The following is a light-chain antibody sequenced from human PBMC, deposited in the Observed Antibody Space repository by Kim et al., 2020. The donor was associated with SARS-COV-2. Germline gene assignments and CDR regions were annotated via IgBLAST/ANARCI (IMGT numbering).Light chain of an antibody. J-gene: IGKJ1*01. CDR1: QSLVHSDGNTY. CDR2: KVS. CDR3: MQGTHWPRT. Sequence: DVVMTQSPLSLPVTLGQPASISCRSSQSLVHSDGNTYLNWFQQRPGQSPRRLFYKVSNRDSGVPDRFSGSGSGTDFTLKISMVEAEDVGVYYGMQGTHWPRTFGQGTKVDIK. V-gene: IGKV2-30*02.